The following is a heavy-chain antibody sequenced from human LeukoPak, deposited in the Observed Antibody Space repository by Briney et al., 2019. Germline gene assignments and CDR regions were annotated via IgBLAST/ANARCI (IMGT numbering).Heavy chain of an antibody. Sequence: PGGSLRLSCAASGFTFSSYAMSWVRQAPGKGLVWVSAISGSGGSTYYADSVKGRFTISRDNSKNTLYLQMNSLRAEDTAVYYCAKRGGYSWLLPLGGYYGMDVWGQGTTVTVSS. J-gene: IGHJ6*02. V-gene: IGHV3-23*01. CDR1: GFTFSSYA. CDR3: AKRGGYSWLLPLGGYYGMDV. CDR2: ISGSGGST. D-gene: IGHD3-22*01.